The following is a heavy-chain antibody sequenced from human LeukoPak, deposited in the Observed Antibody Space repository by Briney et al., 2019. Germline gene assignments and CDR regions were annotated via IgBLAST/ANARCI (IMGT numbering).Heavy chain of an antibody. V-gene: IGHV3-30*02. CDR2: IRYDGSNK. D-gene: IGHD3-22*01. Sequence: GGSLRLSCAASGFTFSSYGMHWVRQAPGKGLEWVAFIRYDGSNKYYADSVKGRFTISRDNSKNTLYLQMNSLRAEDTAVYYCARVGIFDSHAFDIWGQGTMVTVSS. CDR1: GFTFSSYG. CDR3: ARVGIFDSHAFDI. J-gene: IGHJ3*02.